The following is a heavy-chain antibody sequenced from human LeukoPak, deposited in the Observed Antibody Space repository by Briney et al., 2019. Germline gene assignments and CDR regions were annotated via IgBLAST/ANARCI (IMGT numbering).Heavy chain of an antibody. CDR3: ARDRVVRLIAVPGHGSDC. D-gene: IGHD6-19*01. Sequence: ASVKVSCKASGYTFTSYGISWVRQAPGQGLEWMGIINPSGGSTTYAQKFQGRVTMTSDMSTSTVYMELCSLTSADTAVYFCARDRVVRLIAVPGHGSDCWGQGTLVTVSS. J-gene: IGHJ4*02. CDR1: GYTFTSYG. CDR2: INPSGGST. V-gene: IGHV1-46*01.